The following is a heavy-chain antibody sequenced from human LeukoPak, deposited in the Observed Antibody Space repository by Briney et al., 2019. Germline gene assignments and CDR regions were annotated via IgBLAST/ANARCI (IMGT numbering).Heavy chain of an antibody. CDR2: ISGSGYNI. J-gene: IGHJ4*02. V-gene: IGHV3-23*01. CDR1: GFTFSTYA. Sequence: GGSLRLSCAGSGFTFSTYALSWVRQAPGKGLEWVSSISGSGYNIYYADSVKGRFTISRDDSKNTLFLQMNSLRSEDTAVCFCAKKGGYCSTTTCYSPYDYWGQGTLVTVSS. D-gene: IGHD2-2*02. CDR3: AKKGGYCSTTTCYSPYDY.